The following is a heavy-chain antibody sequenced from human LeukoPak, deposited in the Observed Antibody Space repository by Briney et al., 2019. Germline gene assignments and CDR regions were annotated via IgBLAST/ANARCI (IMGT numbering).Heavy chain of an antibody. V-gene: IGHV4-39*01. D-gene: IGHD1-26*01. J-gene: IGHJ4*02. CDR3: AKSGGYGLIDY. Sequence: PSETLSLTCTVSGASVSGSPYYWGWIRQPPGKGLEWIGSIYSRGSTYYNASLQSRVTISIETSKNPISLRLNSVTAADTPIYYCAKSGGYGLIDYWGQGTLVTVSS. CDR1: GASVSGSPYY. CDR2: IYSRGST.